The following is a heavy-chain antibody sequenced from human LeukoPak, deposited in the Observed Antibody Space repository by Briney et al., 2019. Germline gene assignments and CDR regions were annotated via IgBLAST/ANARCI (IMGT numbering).Heavy chain of an antibody. CDR1: RFPFRSYA. CDR3: AKDGMDYDFWSGYYVSDY. V-gene: IGHV3-30*09. J-gene: IGHJ4*02. D-gene: IGHD3-3*01. CDR2: ISYDGTNE. Sequence: PGGSLRLSCAASRFPFRSYAMNWVRQAPGKGLEWLAGISYDGTNENSADFVKGRFAISRDNSKNTLYLQMNSLRAEDTAVYYCAKDGMDYDFWSGYYVSDYWGQGTLVTVSS.